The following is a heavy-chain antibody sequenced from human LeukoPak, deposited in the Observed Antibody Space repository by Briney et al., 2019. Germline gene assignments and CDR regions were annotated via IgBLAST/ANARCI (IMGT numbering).Heavy chain of an antibody. J-gene: IGHJ6*04. CDR2: ISSSGSTI. CDR1: GFTFSSYE. Sequence: GGSLRLSCAASGFTFSSYEMNWVRQAPGKGLEWVSYISSSGSTIYYADSVKGRFTISRDNAKNSLYLQMNSLGAEDTAVYYCAELGITMIGGVWGEGTTVTISS. V-gene: IGHV3-48*03. CDR3: AELGITMIGGV. D-gene: IGHD3-10*02.